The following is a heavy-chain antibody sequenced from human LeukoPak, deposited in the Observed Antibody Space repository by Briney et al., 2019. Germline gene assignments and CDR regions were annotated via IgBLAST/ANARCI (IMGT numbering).Heavy chain of an antibody. V-gene: IGHV1-69*04. CDR1: GGTFSSYA. CDR2: IIPILGIA. D-gene: IGHD5-12*01. J-gene: IGHJ4*02. Sequence: ASVKVSCEASGGTFSSYAISWVRQAPGQGLGWMGRIIPILGIANYAQKFQGSVTITADKSTSTAYMVLSSLRSEDTAVYYCARDTLTAGYSGYDYSDYWGQGTLVTVSS. CDR3: ARDTLTAGYSGYDYSDY.